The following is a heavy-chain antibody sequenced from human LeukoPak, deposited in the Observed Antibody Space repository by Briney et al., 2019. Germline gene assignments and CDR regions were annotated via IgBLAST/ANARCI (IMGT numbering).Heavy chain of an antibody. Sequence: SETLSLTCTVSGGSINDYYWNWLRQPPGKGLEWIGFIYYRGTTNNNPSLKSRVTTSIETSKKQFSLNLSSVTAADTAIYYCAGVFSGRRPFELWGQGILVTVSS. D-gene: IGHD3-10*01. CDR1: GGSINDYY. V-gene: IGHV4-59*03. J-gene: IGHJ4*02. CDR2: IYYRGTT. CDR3: AGVFSGRRPFEL.